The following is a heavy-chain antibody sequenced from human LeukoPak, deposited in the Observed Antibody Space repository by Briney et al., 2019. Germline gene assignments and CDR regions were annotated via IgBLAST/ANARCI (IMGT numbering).Heavy chain of an antibody. V-gene: IGHV3-9*01. CDR3: AKGPRRQWLVFIGDY. CDR2: ISWNSGSI. D-gene: IGHD6-19*01. Sequence: PGGSLRLSCAASGFTFDDYAMHWVRHAPGKGLEWVSGISWNSGSIGYADSVKGRFTISRDNAKNSLYLQMNSLRAEDTALYYRAKGPRRQWLVFIGDYWGQGTLVTVSS. CDR1: GFTFDDYA. J-gene: IGHJ4*02.